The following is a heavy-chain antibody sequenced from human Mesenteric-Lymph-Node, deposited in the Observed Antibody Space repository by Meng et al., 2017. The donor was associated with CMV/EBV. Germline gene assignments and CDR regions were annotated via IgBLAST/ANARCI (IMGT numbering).Heavy chain of an antibody. D-gene: IGHD6-13*01. CDR2: IYWNDDK. V-gene: IGHV2-5*01. Sequence: GFSLSTSGVGVGWLRQPPGKALEWLALIYWNDDKRYSPSLKSRLTITKDTSKNQVVLTMTNMDPVDTATYYCAHRPSFGAAAAAFGYWGQGTLVTVSS. CDR1: GFSLSTSGVG. CDR3: AHRPSFGAAAAAFGY. J-gene: IGHJ4*02.